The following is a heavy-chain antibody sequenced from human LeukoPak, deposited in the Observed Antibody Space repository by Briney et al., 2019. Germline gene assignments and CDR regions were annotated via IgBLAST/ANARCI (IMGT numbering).Heavy chain of an antibody. D-gene: IGHD2-15*01. CDR1: GGTFSSYA. V-gene: IGHV1-69*13. J-gene: IGHJ4*02. CDR3: ASGYCSGGSCYSGYYFDY. Sequence: SVKVSCKASGGTFSSYAISWVRQTPGQGLEWMGGIIPIFGTANYAQKFQGRVTITADESTSTAYMELSSLRSEDTAVYYCASGYCSGGSCYSGYYFDYWGQGTLVTVSS. CDR2: IIPIFGTA.